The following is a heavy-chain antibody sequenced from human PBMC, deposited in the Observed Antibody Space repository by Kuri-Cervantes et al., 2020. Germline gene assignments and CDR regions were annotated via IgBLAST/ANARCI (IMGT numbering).Heavy chain of an antibody. D-gene: IGHD4-17*01. CDR1: GFTFDDYA. V-gene: IGHV3-9*01. Sequence: LSLTCAASGFTFDDYAMHWVRQAPGKGLEWVSGISWNSGSIGYADSVKGRFTISRDNSRNTLYLQMNSLRAEDTAAYYCAKANGGVTTLDYWGQGTLVTVSS. CDR2: ISWNSGSI. CDR3: AKANGGVTTLDY. J-gene: IGHJ4*02.